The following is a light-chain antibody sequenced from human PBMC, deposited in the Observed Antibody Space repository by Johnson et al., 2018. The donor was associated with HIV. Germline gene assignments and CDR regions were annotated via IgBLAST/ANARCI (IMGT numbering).Light chain of an antibody. CDR3: GTWDNSLKAAV. CDR2: QNT. Sequence: QSVLTQPPSVSAAPGKKVSISCSGSSSNIGNNYVSWYQQLPGTAPKLLIYQNTWRPSWIPDRFSGSTSGASATLAITGLQTGDEADYYCGTWDNSLKAAVFGTGPKVTVL. V-gene: IGLV1-51*02. CDR1: SSNIGNNY. J-gene: IGLJ1*01.